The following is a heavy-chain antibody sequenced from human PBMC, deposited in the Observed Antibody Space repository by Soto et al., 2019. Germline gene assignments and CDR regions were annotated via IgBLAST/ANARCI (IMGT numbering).Heavy chain of an antibody. Sequence: EVQLVESGGGLAQPGRSLRLSCAASGFTFDDYAMHWVRQAPGKGLEWVSGISWNSDSIGYADSVKGRFTISRDNAKNSLYRQMNHMRAEDTALYYCASGRGYDILTGYCPYFDYWGQGTLVTVSS. CDR1: GFTFDDYA. CDR2: ISWNSDSI. J-gene: IGHJ4*02. D-gene: IGHD3-9*01. CDR3: ASGRGYDILTGYCPYFDY. V-gene: IGHV3-9*01.